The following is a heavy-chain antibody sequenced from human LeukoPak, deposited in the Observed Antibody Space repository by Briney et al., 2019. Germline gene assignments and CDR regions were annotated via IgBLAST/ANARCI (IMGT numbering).Heavy chain of an antibody. CDR1: GFGCRSYS. CDR2: IRSSSSYI. Sequence: GGSLSLLWRASGFGCRSYSVKGVRQATGEGLEWVTSIRSSSSYIYYADSVKGRFTISRDNAKNSLYLQMNSLRAEDTAVYYCARTSPGDIVVVPAAIVDYWGQGTLVTVSS. D-gene: IGHD2-2*01. CDR3: ARTSPGDIVVVPAAIVDY. V-gene: IGHV3-21*01. J-gene: IGHJ4*02.